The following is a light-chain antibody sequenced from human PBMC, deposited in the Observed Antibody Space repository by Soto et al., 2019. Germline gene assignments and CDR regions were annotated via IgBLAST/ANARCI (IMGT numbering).Light chain of an antibody. CDR1: QGISNY. CDR3: QKYNSAPWT. Sequence: DIQMTQSPSSLSASVGDRVTITCRASQGISNYLAWYQQQPGKVPKLLIYVASTLQSGVPSRFSGSGSGTDFTRTISSLQPEDVATYYWQKYNSAPWTFGQGTKVEIK. J-gene: IGKJ1*01. CDR2: VAS. V-gene: IGKV1-27*01.